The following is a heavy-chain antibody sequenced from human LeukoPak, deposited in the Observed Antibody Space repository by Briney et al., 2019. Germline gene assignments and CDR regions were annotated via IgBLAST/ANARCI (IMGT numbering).Heavy chain of an antibody. CDR1: GYTFSNYY. V-gene: IGHV1-46*01. Sequence: ASVKVSCKTSGYTFSNYYIHWVRQAPGQGLEWMGTINPSSGSPSYAQKFQGRVTMTRDMSTSTVYMELSSLRSEDTAVYYCARVYDILTGSSPWGYWGQGTLVTVSS. D-gene: IGHD3-9*01. CDR2: INPSSGSP. J-gene: IGHJ4*02. CDR3: ARVYDILTGSSPWGY.